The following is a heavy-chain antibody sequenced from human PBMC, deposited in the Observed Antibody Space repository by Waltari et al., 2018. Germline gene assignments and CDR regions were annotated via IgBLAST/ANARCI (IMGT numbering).Heavy chain of an antibody. D-gene: IGHD6-19*01. CDR2: ISSIGGST. CDR1: GFIFSNYA. V-gene: IGHV3-23*01. Sequence: EVQLLQSGGGLVQPGGSLRLSWAASGFIFSNYAMTWVRQAPGKGLEWVSTISSIGGSTYYADSVRGRFTISRDSSKNILYLQMNSHKDEDTAVYYCANYGSGWLFPFYWGQGTLVTVSS. J-gene: IGHJ4*02. CDR3: ANYGSGWLFPFY.